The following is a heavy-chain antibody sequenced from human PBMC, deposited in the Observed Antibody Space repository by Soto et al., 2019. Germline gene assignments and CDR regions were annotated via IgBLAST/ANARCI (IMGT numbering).Heavy chain of an antibody. D-gene: IGHD2-15*01. CDR1: GSTFSTYA. Sequence: EVQLLESGGGLVQPGGSLRLSCAASGSTFSTYAMNWVRQAPGKGLEWVSTISVSGDSTYYTDSVKGRFAISRDNSKNTLYLQMNSLRAEDTAMYYCATRHLPYCSGGTCNPFDFWGQGALVTVSS. CDR3: ATRHLPYCSGGTCNPFDF. V-gene: IGHV3-23*01. CDR2: ISVSGDST. J-gene: IGHJ4*02.